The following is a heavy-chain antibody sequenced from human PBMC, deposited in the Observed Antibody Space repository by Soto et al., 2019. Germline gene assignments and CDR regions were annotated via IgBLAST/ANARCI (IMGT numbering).Heavy chain of an antibody. CDR2: ISWNSGSI. V-gene: IGHV3-9*01. J-gene: IGHJ6*02. CDR3: AKDIGSGDIVVGVTQWNYYYGMDF. CDR1: GFTFDDYA. Sequence: PVVTLRLSCAASGFTFDDYAMHWVRQAPGKGLEWVSGISWNSGSIGYADSVKGRFTISRDNAKNSLYLQMNSLRAEDTALYYCAKDIGSGDIVVGVTQWNYYYGMDFWGQGNTVTV. D-gene: IGHD2-15*01.